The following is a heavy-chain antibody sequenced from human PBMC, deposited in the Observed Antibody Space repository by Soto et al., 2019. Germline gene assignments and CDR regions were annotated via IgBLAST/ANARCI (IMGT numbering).Heavy chain of an antibody. CDR3: AREWWSSTNWFDP. CDR2: ISSSSSYT. CDR1: GFTFSDYY. J-gene: IGHJ5*02. V-gene: IGHV3-11*06. D-gene: IGHD1-26*01. Sequence: GESLKISCAASGFTFSDYYMSWIRQAPGKGLEWASYISSSSSYTNYEDSVKGRFTISRDNAKNSLYLQMNSLRAENTAVYYCAREWWSSTNWFDPWGQGTLVTVSS.